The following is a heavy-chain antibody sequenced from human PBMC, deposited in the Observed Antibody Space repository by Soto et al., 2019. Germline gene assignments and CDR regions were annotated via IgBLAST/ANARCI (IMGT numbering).Heavy chain of an antibody. CDR2: TYYRSKWIH. D-gene: IGHD3-16*01. CDR1: GDSVSSSSAA. J-gene: IGHJ6*02. Sequence: SQTLSLTCDISGDSVSSSSAAWNWIRQSPSRGLEWLGRTYYRSKWIHEYTVSMESRITINPDTSKNQFSLHIYSVTPEDTAVYYCAGVVWFRGMDVWGQRTPVTVSS. CDR3: AGVVWFRGMDV. V-gene: IGHV6-1*01.